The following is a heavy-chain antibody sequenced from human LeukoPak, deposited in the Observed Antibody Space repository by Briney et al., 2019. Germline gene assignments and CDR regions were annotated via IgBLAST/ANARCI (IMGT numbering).Heavy chain of an antibody. CDR2: ISWDGGST. V-gene: IGHV3-43D*03. Sequence: GGSLRLSCAASGFTFDDYAMHWVRQAPGKGLEWVSLISWDGGSTYYADSVKGRFTISRDNSKNSLYLQMNSLRAEDTALYYCAKDSAGPTAGYYMDVWGKGTTVTVSS. D-gene: IGHD2-21*02. CDR1: GFTFDDYA. J-gene: IGHJ6*03. CDR3: AKDSAGPTAGYYMDV.